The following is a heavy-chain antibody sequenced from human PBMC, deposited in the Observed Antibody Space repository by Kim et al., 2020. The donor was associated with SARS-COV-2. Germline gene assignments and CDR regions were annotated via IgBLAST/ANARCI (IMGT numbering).Heavy chain of an antibody. CDR3: ARVGGSGWLPSYYYYGMDV. CDR2: ISAYNGNT. J-gene: IGHJ6*02. CDR1: GYTFTSYG. Sequence: ASVKVSCKASGYTFTSYGISWVRQAPGQGLEWMGWISAYNGNTNYAQKLQGRVTMTTDTSTSTAYMELRSLRSDDTAVYYCARVGGSGWLPSYYYYGMDVWGQGTTVTVSS. D-gene: IGHD6-19*01. V-gene: IGHV1-18*01.